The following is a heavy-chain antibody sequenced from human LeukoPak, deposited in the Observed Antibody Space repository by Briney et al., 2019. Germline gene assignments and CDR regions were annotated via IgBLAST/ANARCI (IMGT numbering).Heavy chain of an antibody. CDR2: ISYTGTYI. Sequence: PGGSLRLSCAVSAFSLNAYNMKWVRQAPGKELEWVSSISYTGTYIYYADSVKGRFTISRDSAQNSLYLQMNSLGAEDTAIYYCVRDRETYRPIAYWGQRTLVTVSS. V-gene: IGHV3-21*04. J-gene: IGHJ4*02. CDR3: VRDRETYRPIAY. CDR1: AFSLNAYN.